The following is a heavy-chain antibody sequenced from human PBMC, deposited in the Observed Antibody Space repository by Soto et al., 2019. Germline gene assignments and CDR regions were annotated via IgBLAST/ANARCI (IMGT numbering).Heavy chain of an antibody. Sequence: ASVKVSCKASGHTFTSYYMHWVRQAPGQGLEWMGWISASNGNTNYAQKLRGRVTMTTDTSTSTAYMELRSLRSDDTAVFYCARSGRSWNLREFDYWGQGTLVTVSS. V-gene: IGHV1-18*04. J-gene: IGHJ4*02. CDR2: ISASNGNT. CDR1: GHTFTSYY. CDR3: ARSGRSWNLREFDY. D-gene: IGHD6-13*01.